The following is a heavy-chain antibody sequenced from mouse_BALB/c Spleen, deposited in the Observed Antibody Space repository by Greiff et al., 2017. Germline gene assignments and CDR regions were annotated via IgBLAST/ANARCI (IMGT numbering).Heavy chain of an antibody. Sequence: VQLVESGAELAKPGASVKMSCKASGYTFTSYWMHWVKQRPGQGLEWIGYINPSTGYTEYNQKFKDKATLTADKSSSTAYMQLSSLTSEDSAVYYCARPYYYGSSYWYFDVWGAGTTVTVSA. V-gene: IGHV1-7*01. CDR1: GYTFTSYW. D-gene: IGHD1-1*01. CDR2: INPSTGYT. J-gene: IGHJ1*01. CDR3: ARPYYYGSSYWYFDV.